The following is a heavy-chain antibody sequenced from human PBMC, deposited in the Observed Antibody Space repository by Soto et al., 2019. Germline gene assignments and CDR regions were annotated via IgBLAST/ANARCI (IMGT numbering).Heavy chain of an antibody. Sequence: QVQLQESGPGLVKPSETLSLTCTVSGGSISSYYWSWIRQPPGKGLEWIGYIYYSGRTNYNPSLRGRVTIPVDTSKNQFSLKRSPVTAADTAVYYCARDPAMTVDYYNGMDVWGQGTTVTVSS. D-gene: IGHD2-21*02. CDR3: ARDPAMTVDYYNGMDV. CDR1: GGSISSYY. J-gene: IGHJ6*02. V-gene: IGHV4-59*01. CDR2: IYYSGRT.